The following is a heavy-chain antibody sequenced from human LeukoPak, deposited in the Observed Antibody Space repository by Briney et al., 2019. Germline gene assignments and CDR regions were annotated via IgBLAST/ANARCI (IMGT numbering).Heavy chain of an antibody. CDR3: ARHASYDFWSGYYYYYYYMDV. V-gene: IGHV1-8*01. CDR1: GYTFTSYD. J-gene: IGHJ6*03. Sequence: APVKVSCKASGYTFTSYDINWVRQATGQGLEWMGWMNPNSGNTGYAQKFQGRVTMTRNTSISTAYMELSSLRSEDTAVYYCARHASYDFWSGYYYYYYYMDVWGKGTTVTVSS. CDR2: MNPNSGNT. D-gene: IGHD3-3*01.